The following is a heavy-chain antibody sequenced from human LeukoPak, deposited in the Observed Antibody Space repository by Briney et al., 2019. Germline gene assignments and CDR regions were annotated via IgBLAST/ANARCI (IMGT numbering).Heavy chain of an antibody. D-gene: IGHD3-3*01. CDR3: ARFGYDFWSGYQSYDY. CDR1: GFTFSSNW. Sequence: GGSLRLSCAASGFTFSSNWMHWVRQAPGKGLVWVSRINSDGSSTSYADSVKGRFTISRDNAKNTLYLQMNSLRAEDTAVYYCARFGYDFWSGYQSYDYWGQGTLVTVSS. J-gene: IGHJ4*02. CDR2: INSDGSST. V-gene: IGHV3-74*01.